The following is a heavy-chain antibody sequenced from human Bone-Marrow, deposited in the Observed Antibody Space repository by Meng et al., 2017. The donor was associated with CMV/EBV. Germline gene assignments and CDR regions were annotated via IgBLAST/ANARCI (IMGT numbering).Heavy chain of an antibody. CDR2: IYSGGST. Sequence: GESLKISCAASGFTFSSYEMNWVRQAPGKGLEWVSVIYSGGSTYYADSVKGRFTISRDNAKNSLYLQMNSLRPEDTAVYYCASRRDGYNYWGQGTLVTVSS. CDR1: GFTFSSYE. V-gene: IGHV3-53*01. CDR3: ASRRDGYNY. J-gene: IGHJ4*02. D-gene: IGHD5-24*01.